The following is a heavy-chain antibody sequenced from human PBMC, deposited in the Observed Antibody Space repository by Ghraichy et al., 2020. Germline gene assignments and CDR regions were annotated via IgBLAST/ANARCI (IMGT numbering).Heavy chain of an antibody. Sequence: ASVKVSCKASGYTFTTYTITWVRQAPGQGLEWMGLINIYNGNTNYAQKFQDRVILSRDISLTTAYLELSSLTSDGTAMYYCARTYVGTPLLGAFDKWGQGTMVTVSS. J-gene: IGHJ4*03. V-gene: IGHV1-18*04. CDR2: INIYNGNT. CDR3: ARTYVGTPLLGAFDK. D-gene: IGHD3-10*01. CDR1: GYTFTTYT.